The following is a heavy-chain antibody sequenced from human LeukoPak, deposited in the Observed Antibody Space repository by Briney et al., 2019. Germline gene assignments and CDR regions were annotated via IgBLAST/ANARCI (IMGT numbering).Heavy chain of an antibody. V-gene: IGHV3-23*01. J-gene: IGHJ4*02. CDR2: ISGSGGST. Sequence: PGGSLRLSCAASGFTVSSNYMSWVRQAPGKGLEWVSAISGSGGSTYYADSVKGRFTISRDNSKNTLYLQMNSLRAEDTAVYYCAKGGRGVVTYCFDYWGQGTLVTVSS. D-gene: IGHD4-23*01. CDR3: AKGGRGVVTYCFDY. CDR1: GFTVSSNY.